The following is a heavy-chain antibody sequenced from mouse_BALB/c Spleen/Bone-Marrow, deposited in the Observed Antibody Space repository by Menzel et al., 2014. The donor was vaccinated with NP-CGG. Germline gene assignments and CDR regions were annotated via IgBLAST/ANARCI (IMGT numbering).Heavy chain of an antibody. D-gene: IGHD2-1*01. CDR1: GFTFSDYY. CDR3: ARHLCGNYGAMDY. CDR2: ISNGGGST. V-gene: IGHV5-12*02. J-gene: IGHJ4*01. Sequence: EVKLMESGGGLVQPGGSLKLSCATPGFTFSDYYMYWVRQTPEKRLEWVAYISNGGGSTYYPDTVKGRFTISRDNAKNTLYLQMSRLKSEDTAMYYCARHLCGNYGAMDYWGQGTSVTVSS.